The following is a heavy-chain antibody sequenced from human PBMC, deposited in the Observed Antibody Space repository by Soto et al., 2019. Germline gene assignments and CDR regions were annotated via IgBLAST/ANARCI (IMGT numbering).Heavy chain of an antibody. CDR2: IYYSGST. V-gene: IGHV4-31*03. Sequence: SETLSLTCTVSGGSISSGGYYWSWIRQHPGKGLEWIGYIYYSGSTYYNPSLKSRVTISVDTSKNQFSLKLSSVTAADTAVYHCARLGGYKYGHAVVVYWGQGTLVTVSS. CDR3: ARLGGYKYGHAVVVY. J-gene: IGHJ4*02. D-gene: IGHD5-18*01. CDR1: GGSISSGGYY.